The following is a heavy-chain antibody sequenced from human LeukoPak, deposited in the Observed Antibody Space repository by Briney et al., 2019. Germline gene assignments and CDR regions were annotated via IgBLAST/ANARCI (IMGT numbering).Heavy chain of an antibody. J-gene: IGHJ6*02. D-gene: IGHD2-15*01. Sequence: GGSLRLSCAASGFTFNNYAMTWGRHAPGTGLEWVSAVSGRVDATYYADSVKGRFTISRDDSKNTLYLQMNSLRAEDTAVYHCAKAPPAATNYCYGIDVWGQGTTVTVSS. V-gene: IGHV3-23*01. CDR2: VSGRVDAT. CDR1: GFTFNNYA. CDR3: AKAPPAATNYCYGIDV.